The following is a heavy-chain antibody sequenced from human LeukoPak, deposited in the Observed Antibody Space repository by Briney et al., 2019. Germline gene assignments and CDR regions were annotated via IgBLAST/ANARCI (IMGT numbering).Heavy chain of an antibody. CDR2: INQDGSET. Sequence: GGSLRLSCAASRFTFSIYWMSWVRQAPGKALEWVANINQDGSETYYVDSVEGRFTISRDNAKDSLYLQMNSLRAEDTAVYYCARAASTGTVDYWGQGTLVTVSS. CDR1: RFTFSIYW. V-gene: IGHV3-7*01. CDR3: ARAASTGTVDY. D-gene: IGHD6-13*01. J-gene: IGHJ4*02.